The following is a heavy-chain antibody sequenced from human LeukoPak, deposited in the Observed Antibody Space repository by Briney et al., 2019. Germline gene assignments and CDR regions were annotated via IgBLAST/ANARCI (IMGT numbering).Heavy chain of an antibody. CDR1: GYTFTSYG. V-gene: IGHV1-18*01. Sequence: VASVKVSCKASGYTFTSYGISWVRQAPGQGLEWMGWISAYNGNTNYAQKLQGRVTMTTDTSTSTAYMELRSLRSDDTAVYYCARDTRRSGSYYYGMDVWGQGTTVTVSS. J-gene: IGHJ6*02. D-gene: IGHD3-10*01. CDR3: ARDTRRSGSYYYGMDV. CDR2: ISAYNGNT.